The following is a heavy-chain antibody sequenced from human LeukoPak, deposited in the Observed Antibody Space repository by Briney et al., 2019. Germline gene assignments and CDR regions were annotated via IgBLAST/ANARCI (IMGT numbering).Heavy chain of an antibody. V-gene: IGHV1-2*02. J-gene: IGHJ4*02. CDR2: INPNSGGT. Sequence: GASVKVSCKASGYTFTGYYIHWVRQAPGQGLEWMGWINPNSGGTNYAQKFQGRVTMTRDTSVSTAYMELSRLRSDDTAVYYCARAARFFSYVDYWGQGSLVTVSS. CDR3: ARAARFFSYVDY. D-gene: IGHD2/OR15-2a*01. CDR1: GYTFTGYY.